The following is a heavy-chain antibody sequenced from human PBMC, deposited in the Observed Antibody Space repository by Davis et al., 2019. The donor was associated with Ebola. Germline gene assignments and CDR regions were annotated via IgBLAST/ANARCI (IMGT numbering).Heavy chain of an antibody. J-gene: IGHJ1*01. V-gene: IGHV3-30-3*01. D-gene: IGHD2-15*01. Sequence: PGGSLRLSCTASGFTFSSYAIHWVRQAPGKGLDWVAVLSFDGTTTYYADSVKGRFTVSRDNSKDTLFLQMNSLRLDDTATYYCARGRLRLPKDWGQGTPVTVSS. CDR2: LSFDGTTT. CDR1: GFTFSSYA. CDR3: ARGRLRLPKD.